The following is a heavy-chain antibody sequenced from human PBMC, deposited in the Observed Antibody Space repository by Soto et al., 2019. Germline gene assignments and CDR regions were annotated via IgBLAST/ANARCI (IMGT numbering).Heavy chain of an antibody. CDR1: GGTFSSYA. CDR3: ASHGSYPDSAC. J-gene: IGHJ4*02. V-gene: IGHV1-69*12. CDR2: IIPIFGTA. Sequence: QVQLVQSGAEVKKPGSSVKVSCKASGGTFSSYAISWVRQAPGQGLEWMGGIIPIFGTANYAQKFQGRVTITADDSTSNAYMVLSSLRSEDTAVSYCASHGSYPDSACWGQGTLVTVSS. D-gene: IGHD6-19*01.